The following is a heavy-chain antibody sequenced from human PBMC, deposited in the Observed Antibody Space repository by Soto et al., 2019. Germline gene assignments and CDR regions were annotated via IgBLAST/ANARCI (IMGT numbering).Heavy chain of an antibody. V-gene: IGHV1-69*01. Sequence: LLKVDCKGAGGGYSGYAISWVRMTTGQGLEWMGGIIPIFGTANYAQKFQGRVTITADESTSTAYMELSSLRSEDTAVYYCARDSTYYYDSSGYYVAEKKVGGMDVWGQGTTVTVS. CDR3: ARDSTYYYDSSGYYVAEKKVGGMDV. J-gene: IGHJ6*02. CDR1: GGGYSGYA. D-gene: IGHD3-22*01. CDR2: IIPIFGTA.